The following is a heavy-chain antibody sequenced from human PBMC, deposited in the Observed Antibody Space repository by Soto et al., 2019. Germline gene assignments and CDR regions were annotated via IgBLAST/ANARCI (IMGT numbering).Heavy chain of an antibody. J-gene: IGHJ4*01. CDR2: IYPGDSDT. D-gene: IGHD6-13*01. CDR3: ARHSTSAPKDY. Sequence: PXDSLKISCKGSGYSFTPYWIASVRQMPWKGLEWVGIIYPGDSDTRYSPSFEGHVTISVDTSISTAFLQWNSLKASDNAIYYCARHSTSAPKDYWGQGTLVTISS. V-gene: IGHV5-51*01. CDR1: GYSFTPYW.